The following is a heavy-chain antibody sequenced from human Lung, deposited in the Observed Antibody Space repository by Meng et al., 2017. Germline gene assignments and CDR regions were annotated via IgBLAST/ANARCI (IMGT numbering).Heavy chain of an antibody. CDR1: GFSFSDYG. CDR2: ISSSSYI. CDR3: ARWTLP. V-gene: IGHV3-21*02. Sequence: EVQLVESGGGLVKPGGSLRLSCAASGFSFSDYGMNWVRQAPGKGLEWVSSISSSSYIYYADSVNGRFIVSRDNAKNSLYLQMNSLRAEDTAVYFCARWTLPWGQGTLVTVSS. D-gene: IGHD3/OR15-3a*01. J-gene: IGHJ5*02.